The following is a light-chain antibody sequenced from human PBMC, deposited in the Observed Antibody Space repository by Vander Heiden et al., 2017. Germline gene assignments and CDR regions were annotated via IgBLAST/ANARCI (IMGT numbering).Light chain of an antibody. CDR2: EVS. CDR3: SSYAGSTFYV. CDR1: SSDVGGCNY. V-gene: IGLV2-8*01. Sequence: QSALTQPPSASGSPGQSVPISCTGTSSDVGGCNYVSWYQQHPGKAPKLMIYEVSKRPSGVPDRFSGSKSGNTASLTVSGLQAEDEADYYCSSYAGSTFYVFGTGTKVTVL. J-gene: IGLJ1*01.